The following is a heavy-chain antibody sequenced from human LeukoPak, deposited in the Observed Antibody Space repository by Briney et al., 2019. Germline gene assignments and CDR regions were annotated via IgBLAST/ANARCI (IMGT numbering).Heavy chain of an antibody. CDR1: GGSISSGGYY. CDR2: IYYSGST. J-gene: IGHJ4*02. CDR3: ARVGANSWYEAVAFDY. Sequence: SQTLSLTCTVSGGSISSGGYYWSWIRQHPGKGLEWIGYIYYSGSTYYNPSLKSRVTISVDTSKNQFSLKLSSVTAADTAVYYCARVGANSWYEAVAFDYWGQGTLVTVSS. V-gene: IGHV4-31*03. D-gene: IGHD6-13*01.